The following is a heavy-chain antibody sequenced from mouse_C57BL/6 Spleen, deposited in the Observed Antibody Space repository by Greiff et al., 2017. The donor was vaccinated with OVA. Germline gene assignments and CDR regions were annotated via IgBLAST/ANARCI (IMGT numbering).Heavy chain of an antibody. CDR1: GYSITSGYY. J-gene: IGHJ2*01. D-gene: IGHD1-1*01. CDR3: ARADGSSYTPFDY. CDR2: ISYDGSN. V-gene: IGHV3-6*01. Sequence: EVQLVESGPGLVKPSQSLSLTCSVTGYSITSGYYWNWIRQFPGNKLEWMGYISYDGSNNYNPSLKNRISITRDTSQNQFFLKLNSVTTEDTATYYCARADGSSYTPFDYWGQGTTLTVSS.